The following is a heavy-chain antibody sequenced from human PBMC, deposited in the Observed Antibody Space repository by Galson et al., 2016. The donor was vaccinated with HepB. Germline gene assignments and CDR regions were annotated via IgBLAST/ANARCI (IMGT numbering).Heavy chain of an antibody. CDR1: GFAFSNYG. Sequence: SLRLSCAASGFAFSNYGMHWVRQAPGKGLEWVGVVSYDGRVTYYADSVKGRFTISRDNSKNTLFLQMNSLGVVDTAVFYCAKEDVPFSSSGGYLEYGGRGTLVSVSS. CDR2: VSYDGRVT. D-gene: IGHD6-19*01. J-gene: IGHJ4*02. CDR3: AKEDVPFSSSGGYLEY. V-gene: IGHV3-30*18.